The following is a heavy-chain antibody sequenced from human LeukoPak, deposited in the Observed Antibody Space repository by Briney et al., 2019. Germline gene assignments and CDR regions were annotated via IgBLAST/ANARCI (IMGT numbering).Heavy chain of an antibody. CDR1: GGSFSGYY. J-gene: IGHJ4*02. CDR2: INHSGST. V-gene: IGHV4-34*03. D-gene: IGHD6-19*01. CDR3: TASYISAFPEIDY. Sequence: SETLSLTCAVYGGSFSGYYWSWICQPPGKGLEWIGEINHSGSTNYNPSLKSRVTMSVDTSKNQFSLKLSSVTAADTAFYYCTASYISAFPEIDYWGLGTLVTVSS.